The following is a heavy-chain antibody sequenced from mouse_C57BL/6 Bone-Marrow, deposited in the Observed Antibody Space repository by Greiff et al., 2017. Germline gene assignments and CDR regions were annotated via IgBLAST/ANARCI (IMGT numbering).Heavy chain of an antibody. V-gene: IGHV5-6*01. CDR1: GFTFSSYG. CDR3: ARRRGDFDY. CDR2: ISSGGSYT. J-gene: IGHJ2*01. Sequence: DVQLQESGGDLVKPGGSLKLSCAASGFTFSSYGMSWVRQTPDKRLEWVATISSGGSYTYYPDSVKGRFTISRDNAKNTLYLQMSSLKSEDTAMYYCARRRGDFDYWGQGTTLTVSS.